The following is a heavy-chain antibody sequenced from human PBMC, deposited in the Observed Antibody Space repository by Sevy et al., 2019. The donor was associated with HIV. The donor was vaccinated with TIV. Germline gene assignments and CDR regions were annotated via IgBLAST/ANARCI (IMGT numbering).Heavy chain of an antibody. Sequence: ASVKVSCKVSGYTLTELSMHWVRQAPGKGLEWMGGFDPEDGETIYAQKFQGRVTMTEDTSTDTAYMELSSLGSEDTAVYYCATDSPGFSVQNFWSGYAWGGFDYWGQGTLVTVSS. D-gene: IGHD3-3*01. CDR2: FDPEDGET. CDR1: GYTLTELS. J-gene: IGHJ4*02. CDR3: ATDSPGFSVQNFWSGYAWGGFDY. V-gene: IGHV1-24*01.